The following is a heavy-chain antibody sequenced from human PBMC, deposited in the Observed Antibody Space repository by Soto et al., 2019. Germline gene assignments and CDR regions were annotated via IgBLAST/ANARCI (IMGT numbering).Heavy chain of an antibody. CDR2: IIPILGIA. CDR1: GGTFSSYT. Sequence: QVQLVQSGAEVKKPGSSVKVSCKASGGTFSSYTISWVRQAPGQGLEWMGRIIPILGIANYAQKFQGRVTITADKSTSTAYMELSSLRSEDTAVYYCASPSEYQPLGYYGMDVWGQGTTVTVSS. D-gene: IGHD2-2*01. V-gene: IGHV1-69*02. CDR3: ASPSEYQPLGYYGMDV. J-gene: IGHJ6*02.